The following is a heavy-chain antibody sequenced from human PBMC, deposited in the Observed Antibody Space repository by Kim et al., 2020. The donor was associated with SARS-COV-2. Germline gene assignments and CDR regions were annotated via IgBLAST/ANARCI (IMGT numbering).Heavy chain of an antibody. CDR1: GYTFTSYG. D-gene: IGHD3-16*02. V-gene: IGHV1-18*01. CDR2: ISAYNGNT. CDR3: ARDHMIKFGGVIVLTVYYYGMDV. Sequence: ASVKVSCKASGYTFTSYGISWVRQAPGQGLEWMGWISAYNGNTNYAQKLQGRVTMTTDTSTSTAYMELRSLRSDDTAVYYCARDHMIKFGGVIVLTVYYYGMDVWGQGTSVTVSS. J-gene: IGHJ6*02.